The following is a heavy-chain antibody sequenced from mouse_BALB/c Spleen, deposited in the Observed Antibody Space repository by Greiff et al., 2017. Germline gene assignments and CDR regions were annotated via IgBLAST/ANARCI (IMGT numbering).Heavy chain of an antibody. Sequence: VKLQQSGAELAKPGASVKMSCKASGYTFTSYWMHWVKQRPGQGLEWIGYINPSTGYTEYNQKFKDKATLTADKSSSTAYMQLSSLTSEDSAVYYCARGLLRRYAMDYWGQGTSVTVSS. J-gene: IGHJ4*01. D-gene: IGHD1-2*01. V-gene: IGHV1-7*01. CDR1: GYTFTSYW. CDR2: INPSTGYT. CDR3: ARGLLRRYAMDY.